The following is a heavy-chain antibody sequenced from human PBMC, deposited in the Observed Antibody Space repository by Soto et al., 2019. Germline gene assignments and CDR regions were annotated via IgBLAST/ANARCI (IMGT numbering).Heavy chain of an antibody. Sequence: EVQLVESGGGLVQPGGSLRLSCSASGFTFSSYDMHWVRQGPGKGLEWVSAIGTAGDTNYAGSVKGRFTISRDNAKNSLYLQMNSLRAEDTAVYYCALAGYDSNYYAVTPLSAGHFWGQGTLVTVSS. J-gene: IGHJ4*02. CDR3: ALAGYDSNYYAVTPLSAGHF. V-gene: IGHV3-13*04. D-gene: IGHD4-4*01. CDR1: GFTFSSYD. CDR2: IGTAGDT.